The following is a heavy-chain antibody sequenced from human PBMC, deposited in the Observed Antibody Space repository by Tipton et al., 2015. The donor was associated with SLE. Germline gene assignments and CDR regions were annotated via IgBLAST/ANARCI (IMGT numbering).Heavy chain of an antibody. CDR3: ARDLWAYSNYYNGMDV. Sequence: LRLSCAVYGGSFSGYYWSWIRQPPGKGLEWIGEINHSGSTNYNPSLKSRVTISVDTSKNQFSLKLSSVTAADTAVYYCARDLWAYSNYYNGMDVWGQGTTVTVSS. V-gene: IGHV4-34*01. D-gene: IGHD4-11*01. CDR1: GGSFSGYY. CDR2: INHSGST. J-gene: IGHJ6*02.